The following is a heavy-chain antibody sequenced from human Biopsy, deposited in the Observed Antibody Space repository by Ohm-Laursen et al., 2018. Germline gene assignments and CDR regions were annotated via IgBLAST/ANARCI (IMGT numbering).Heavy chain of an antibody. CDR3: AKCMTGGSNYYFHH. CDR2: IWYDGSNK. Sequence: SLRLSCTASGFTFSSYGMHWVRQAPGKGLEWGAAIWYDGSNKNYADSVKGRFTISRDNSKNTLYLQMNSLRGEDTAVYYRAKCMTGGSNYYFHHCGQGTLVTVSS. J-gene: IGHJ4*02. D-gene: IGHD2-8*01. CDR1: GFTFSSYG. V-gene: IGHV3-33*06.